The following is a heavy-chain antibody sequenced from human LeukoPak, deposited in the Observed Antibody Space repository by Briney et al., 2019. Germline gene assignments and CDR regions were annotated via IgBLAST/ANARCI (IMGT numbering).Heavy chain of an antibody. V-gene: IGHV3-48*03. J-gene: IGHJ4*02. D-gene: IGHD3-10*01. CDR2: ISSSGSTL. Sequence: GGSLRLSCAASGFTFSSYEMNWVRQAPGKGLEWVSYISSSGSTLYYAYSVKGRFTISRDNAKNSLYLQMNSLRAEDTAVYYCARMVRGVLDYWGQGTLVTVSS. CDR1: GFTFSSYE. CDR3: ARMVRGVLDY.